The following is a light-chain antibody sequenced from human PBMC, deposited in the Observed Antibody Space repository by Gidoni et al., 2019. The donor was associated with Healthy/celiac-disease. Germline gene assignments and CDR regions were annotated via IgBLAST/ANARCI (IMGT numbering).Light chain of an antibody. CDR1: SGHSSYA. J-gene: IGLJ3*02. Sequence: QLVLTHSPSASASLGASVKLTCTLSSGHSSYAIAWHPQQPEKGPRYLMKLNSDGSHSKGDGTPDRFSGSSSGAERYLTISSLQSEDEADYYCQTWGTGYWVFGGGTKLTVL. CDR2: LNSDGSH. V-gene: IGLV4-69*01. CDR3: QTWGTGYWV.